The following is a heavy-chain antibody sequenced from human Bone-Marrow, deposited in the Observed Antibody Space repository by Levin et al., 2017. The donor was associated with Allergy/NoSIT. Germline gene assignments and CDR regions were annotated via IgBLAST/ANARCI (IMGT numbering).Heavy chain of an antibody. CDR3: TTDDVSVDGTGFDY. V-gene: IGHV3-74*01. J-gene: IGHJ4*02. CDR2: IPSDGSST. Sequence: PGGSLRLSCAGSGFTFRNFWMHWVRQTPGKGLVWVSRIPSDGSSTNYGESMKGRFTISRDNAKNTVYLEMNSLRAEDTAIYYCTTDDVSVDGTGFDYWGQGTLVTVSS. CDR1: GFTFRNFW. D-gene: IGHD6-19*01.